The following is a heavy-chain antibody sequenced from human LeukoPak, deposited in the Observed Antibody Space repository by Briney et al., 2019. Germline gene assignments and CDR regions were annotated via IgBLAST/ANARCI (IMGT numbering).Heavy chain of an antibody. D-gene: IGHD3-10*01. V-gene: IGHV1-2*02. Sequence: WASVKVSCKASGYTFTGYYMHWVRQAPGQGLEWMGWINPNSGGTDYAQKFQGRVTMTRDTSISTAYMELSRLRSDDTAVYYCARTRGKDFDYWGQGTLVTVSS. CDR1: GYTFTGYY. J-gene: IGHJ4*02. CDR3: ARTRGKDFDY. CDR2: INPNSGGT.